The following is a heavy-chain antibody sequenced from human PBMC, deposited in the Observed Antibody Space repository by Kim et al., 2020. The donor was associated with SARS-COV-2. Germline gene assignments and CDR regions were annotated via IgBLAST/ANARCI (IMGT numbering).Heavy chain of an antibody. D-gene: IGHD6-19*01. Sequence: EWIGRIYTSGTTNYNPSLKSRVTMSVDTSKNQFSLKLSSGPAADTAVYYCAGDGLVSSGWSDFDRWGRGTLVTVSS. V-gene: IGHV4-4*07. J-gene: IGHJ2*01. CDR2: IYTSGTT. CDR3: AGDGLVSSGWSDFDR.